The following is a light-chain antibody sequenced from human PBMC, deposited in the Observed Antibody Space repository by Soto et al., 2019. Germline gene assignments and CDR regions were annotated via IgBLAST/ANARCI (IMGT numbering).Light chain of an antibody. V-gene: IGKV1-27*01. Sequence: DIQMTQSPSSLSASVGDRVAITFRASQAINNYLAWYQQKPGKFPKLLIYAASTLHPGVPSRFSGSGSGTDFTLTISSLQPEDVATYYCQKYTSAPLTFGPGTRLEIK. CDR3: QKYTSAPLT. CDR1: QAINNY. J-gene: IGKJ5*01. CDR2: AAS.